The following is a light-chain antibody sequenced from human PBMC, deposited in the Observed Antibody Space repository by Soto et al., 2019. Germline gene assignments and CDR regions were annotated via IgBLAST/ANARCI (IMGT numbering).Light chain of an antibody. CDR3: QQYNSYPYT. CDR2: DAS. CDR1: QSISTW. Sequence: DIPMTQSPSTVSASVGDAVTITFRASQSISTWLAWYQQKPGKAPNLLIYDASTLESGGPSGFSGSGSGTEFTLTISSLHPDDSATYYCQQYNSYPYTFGQGTRLEIK. V-gene: IGKV1-5*01. J-gene: IGKJ5*01.